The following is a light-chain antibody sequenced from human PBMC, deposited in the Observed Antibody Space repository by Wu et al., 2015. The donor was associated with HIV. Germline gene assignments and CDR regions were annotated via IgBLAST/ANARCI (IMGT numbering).Light chain of an antibody. CDR3: QQYAASPIT. CDR1: QSVSGT. Sequence: EIVLTQSPATLSLSPGESATLYCRASQSVSGTLAWYQQKLGQAPRLLISSSFKRATGIPDRFRGSGSGTEFTLVISTVEPDDFAVYYCQQYAASPITFGQGTRL. V-gene: IGKV3-20*01. CDR2: SSF. J-gene: IGKJ5*01.